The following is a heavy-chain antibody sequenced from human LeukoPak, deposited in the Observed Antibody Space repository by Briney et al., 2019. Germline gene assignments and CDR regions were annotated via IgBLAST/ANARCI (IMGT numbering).Heavy chain of an antibody. V-gene: IGHV3-23*01. Sequence: GGSLRLSCAASGFTFSNYAMTWVRQAPGKGLEWVSAMNSSGGSTYYADSVKGRFTISRDNSKNTLFLQMNSLRAEDTAVYYCAKSGLPAHNYYMDVWGKGTTVTVSS. CDR2: MNSSGGST. CDR1: GFTFSNYA. J-gene: IGHJ6*03. CDR3: AKSGLPAHNYYMDV. D-gene: IGHD2-15*01.